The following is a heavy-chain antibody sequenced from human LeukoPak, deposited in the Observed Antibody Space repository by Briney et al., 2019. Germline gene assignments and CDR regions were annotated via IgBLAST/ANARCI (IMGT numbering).Heavy chain of an antibody. CDR3: AREWGYGDPFGFFDY. Sequence: GGSLRLSCAASGFTFSTYGMHWVRQAPGKGLEWVAVIWYDGSNKYYADSVKGRFTISRDNSKNTLYLQMNSLRAEDTAVYYCAREWGYGDPFGFFDYWGQGTLVTVSS. J-gene: IGHJ4*02. V-gene: IGHV3-33*01. CDR2: IWYDGSNK. CDR1: GFTFSTYG. D-gene: IGHD4-17*01.